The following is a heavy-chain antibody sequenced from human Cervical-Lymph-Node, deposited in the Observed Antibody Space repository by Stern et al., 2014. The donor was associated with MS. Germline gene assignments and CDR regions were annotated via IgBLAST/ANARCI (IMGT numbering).Heavy chain of an antibody. CDR2: LYYSGRT. CDR1: GGPISSSSYH. Sequence: QVQLVQSGPGLVKPSETLALTCTVSGGPISSSSYHWGWLRQPPGKGLEWIGSLYYSGRTYNNPSLMSRVSLYVDTVNNEFSLNMSSVTAADTAVYYCVRHAGDGYNSWLDFWGQGALVTVSS. J-gene: IGHJ4*02. V-gene: IGHV4-39*01. CDR3: VRHAGDGYNSWLDF. D-gene: IGHD5-24*01.